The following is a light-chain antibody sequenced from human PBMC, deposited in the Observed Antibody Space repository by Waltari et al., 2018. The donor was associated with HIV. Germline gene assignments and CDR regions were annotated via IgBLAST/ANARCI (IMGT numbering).Light chain of an antibody. Sequence: EIVLTQAPATLSLSPGERATHSCRASQSVGYYLAWYQQKPGQAPRLLIYDTSIRATGIPARFSGSGSGTDFTLTISSLESEDFAVYYFQERSNWPPLTFGGGTKVEIK. J-gene: IGKJ4*01. CDR1: QSVGYY. V-gene: IGKV3-11*01. CDR2: DTS. CDR3: QERSNWPPLT.